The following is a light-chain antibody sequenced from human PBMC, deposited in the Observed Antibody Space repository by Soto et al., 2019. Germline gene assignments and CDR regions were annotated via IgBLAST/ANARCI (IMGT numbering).Light chain of an antibody. J-gene: IGKJ3*01. Sequence: EIVMTQSPATLSVSPGERATLSCRASQSVSSNLAWYQQKPGQTPRLLIYGASTRATGIPARFSGSGSGTEFTLTISSLQSEDFAVYYCQQYTNWFTFGPGTKVDIK. V-gene: IGKV3-15*01. CDR1: QSVSSN. CDR3: QQYTNWFT. CDR2: GAS.